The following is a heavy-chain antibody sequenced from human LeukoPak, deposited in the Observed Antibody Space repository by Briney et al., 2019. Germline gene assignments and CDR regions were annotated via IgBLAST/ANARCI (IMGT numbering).Heavy chain of an antibody. CDR3: AREEVAAAAPGDYYYYMDV. V-gene: IGHV4-34*01. CDR1: GGSFSGYY. J-gene: IGHJ6*03. CDR2: INHSGST. D-gene: IGHD6-13*01. Sequence: PSETLSLTCAVYGGSFSGYYWSWIRQPPGKGLEWIGEINHSGSTNYNPSLKSRVTISVDTSKNQFSLKLSSVTAADTAVYYCAREEVAAAAPGDYYYYMDVWGKGTTVTVSS.